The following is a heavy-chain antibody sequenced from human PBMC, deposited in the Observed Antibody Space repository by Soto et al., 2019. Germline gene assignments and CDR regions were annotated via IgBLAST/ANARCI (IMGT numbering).Heavy chain of an antibody. Sequence: GSGPTLVNPTQTLTLTCTFSGFSLSTSGVGVGWIRQPPGKALEWLALIYWDDDKRYSPSLKSRLTITKDTSKNQVVLTMTNMDPVDTATYYCAHVVGQYYDILTGYQNMDVWGKGTTVTVSS. J-gene: IGHJ6*03. CDR3: AHVVGQYYDILTGYQNMDV. D-gene: IGHD3-9*01. CDR1: GFSLSTSGVG. CDR2: IYWDDDK. V-gene: IGHV2-5*02.